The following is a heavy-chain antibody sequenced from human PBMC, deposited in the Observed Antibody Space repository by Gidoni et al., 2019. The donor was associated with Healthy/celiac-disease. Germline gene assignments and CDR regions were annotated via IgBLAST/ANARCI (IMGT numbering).Heavy chain of an antibody. V-gene: IGHV5-51*01. Sequence: EVQLVQSGAEVKKPGESLKISCKGSGDSFTSYGIGWGRQMPGKGLEWMGIIYPGDSDTRYSPSFQGQVTISADKSISTAYLQWSSLKASDTAMYYCARHNSGGYSYAELRYFDLWGRGTLVTVSS. CDR1: GDSFTSYG. CDR3: ARHNSGGYSYAELRYFDL. CDR2: IYPGDSDT. J-gene: IGHJ2*01. D-gene: IGHD5-18*01.